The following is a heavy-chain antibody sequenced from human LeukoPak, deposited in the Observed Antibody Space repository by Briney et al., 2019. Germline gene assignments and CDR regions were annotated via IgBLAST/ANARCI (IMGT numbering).Heavy chain of an antibody. J-gene: IGHJ4*02. CDR2: IYSSGST. V-gene: IGHV4-4*09. D-gene: IGHD6-6*01. CDR3: ARLAGSSSSDY. CDR1: GGSISTDY. Sequence: SETLSLTCTVSGGSISTDYWSWIRQPPGKGLEWIGYIYSSGSTNCNPSLKSRVTISLDTSNNQFSLKLNSVTAADTAVYYCARLAGSSSSDYWGQGTLVTVSS.